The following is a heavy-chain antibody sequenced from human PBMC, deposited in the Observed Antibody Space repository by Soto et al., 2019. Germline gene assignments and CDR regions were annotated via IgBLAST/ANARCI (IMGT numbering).Heavy chain of an antibody. J-gene: IGHJ4*02. CDR2: IYWDDDK. CDR1: GFSLSNPGVG. CDR3: AHLSHRNTLKIEK. V-gene: IGHV2-5*02. Sequence: QITLKESGPTLVNPTQTLTLTCTFSGFSLSNPGVGVGWIRQPPGKALEWLAHIYWDDDKRFSPSLKSRLTITKATSKSQVVLTVSNMDPVDRGTYYCAHLSHRNTLKIEKWGQGLLVSVSS.